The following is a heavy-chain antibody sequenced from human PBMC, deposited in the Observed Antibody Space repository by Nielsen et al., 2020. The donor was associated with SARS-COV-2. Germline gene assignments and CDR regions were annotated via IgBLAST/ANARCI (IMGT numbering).Heavy chain of an antibody. J-gene: IGHJ6*02. CDR3: TGSITMVRGVIGYYGMDV. Sequence: GGSLRLSCAASGFTFSGSAMHWVRQASGQGLEWVGRIRSKANSYATAYAASVKGRFTISRDDSKNTAYLQMNSLKTEDTAVYYCTGSITMVRGVIGYYGMDVWGQGTTVTVSS. CDR1: GFTFSGSA. V-gene: IGHV3-73*01. CDR2: IRSKANSYAT. D-gene: IGHD3-10*01.